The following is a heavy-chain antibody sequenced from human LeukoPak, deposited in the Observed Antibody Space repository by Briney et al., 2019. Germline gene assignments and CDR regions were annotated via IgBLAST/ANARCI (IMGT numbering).Heavy chain of an antibody. Sequence: ASVKVSCKASGGTFSSYAISWVRQAPGQGLEWMGGIIPIFGTANYAQKFQGRVTITADESTSTAYMELSSLRSEDTAVYYCARSAVLLWFGELYGSLLDYWGQGTLVTVPS. CDR3: ARSAVLLWFGELYGSLLDY. CDR1: GGTFSSYA. CDR2: IIPIFGTA. V-gene: IGHV1-69*13. D-gene: IGHD3-10*01. J-gene: IGHJ4*02.